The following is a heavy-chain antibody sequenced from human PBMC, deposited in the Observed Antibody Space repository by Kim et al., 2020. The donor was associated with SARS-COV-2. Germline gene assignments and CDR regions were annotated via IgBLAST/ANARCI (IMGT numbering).Heavy chain of an antibody. CDR3: ASRIAVALGSLDI. J-gene: IGHJ3*02. D-gene: IGHD6-19*01. Sequence: SVKVSCKASGGTFSSYAISWVRQAPGQGLEWMGGIIPIFGTANYAQKFQGRVTITADESTSTAYMELSSLRSEDTAVYYCASRIAVALGSLDIWGQGTMVTVSS. V-gene: IGHV1-69*13. CDR2: IIPIFGTA. CDR1: GGTFSSYA.